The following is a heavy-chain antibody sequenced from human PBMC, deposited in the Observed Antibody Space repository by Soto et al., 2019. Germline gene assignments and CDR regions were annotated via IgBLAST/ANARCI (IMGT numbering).Heavy chain of an antibody. V-gene: IGHV4-34*01. Sequence: SETLSLTCAVYGGSFSCYYWSWIRQPPGKGLEWIGEINHSGGTNYNPSLKSRVTISVDTSKNQFSLKLSSVTAADTAVYYCARGPRDYYDSSGPGGDYWGQGTLVTVSS. CDR1: GGSFSCYY. CDR2: INHSGGT. CDR3: ARGPRDYYDSSGPGGDY. D-gene: IGHD3-22*01. J-gene: IGHJ4*02.